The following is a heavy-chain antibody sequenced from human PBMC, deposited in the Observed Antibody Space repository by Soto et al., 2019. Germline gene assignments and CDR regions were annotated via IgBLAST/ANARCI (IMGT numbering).Heavy chain of an antibody. Sequence: ASVKVSCKASGYTFTSYGISWVRQAPGQGLEWMGWISAYNGNTNYAQKLQGRVTMTIDTSTDTAHMELGNLTSADTAVYYCARGRIVASIHDAFEIWGQGTKVTVSS. CDR3: ARGRIVASIHDAFEI. CDR2: ISAYNGNT. D-gene: IGHD5-12*01. CDR1: GYTFTSYG. V-gene: IGHV1-18*01. J-gene: IGHJ3*02.